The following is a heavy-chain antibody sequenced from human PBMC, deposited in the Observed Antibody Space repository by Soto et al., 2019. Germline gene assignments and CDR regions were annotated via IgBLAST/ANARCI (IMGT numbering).Heavy chain of an antibody. J-gene: IGHJ6*03. D-gene: IGHD3-16*01. V-gene: IGHV3-66*01. CDR3: ASGDYYYYYMDV. CDR2: IYSGGST. CDR1: GFTVSSNY. Sequence: GSLRLSCAASGFTVSSNYMSWVRQAPGKGLEWVSVIYSGGSTYYADSVKGRFTISRDNSKNTLYLQMNSLRAEDTAVYYCASGDYYYYYMDVWGKGTTVTVSS.